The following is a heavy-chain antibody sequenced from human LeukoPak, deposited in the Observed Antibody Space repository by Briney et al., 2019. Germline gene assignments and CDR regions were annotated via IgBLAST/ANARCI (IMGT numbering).Heavy chain of an antibody. CDR1: GFTFSNNW. CDR3: ARDYGYKRYF. CDR2: MNPDGSKK. Sequence: GSLRLSCAASGFTFSNNWMSWVRQAPGKGLEWVANMNPDGSKKYYLDSVKGRFTISRDNAKNSLYLQMNSLRAEDAAVYYCARDYGYKRYFWGQGTLVTESS. J-gene: IGHJ4*02. V-gene: IGHV3-7*04. D-gene: IGHD5-24*01.